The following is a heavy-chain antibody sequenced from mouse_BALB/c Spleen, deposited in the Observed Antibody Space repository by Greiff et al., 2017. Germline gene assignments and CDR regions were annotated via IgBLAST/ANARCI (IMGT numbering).Heavy chain of an antibody. CDR3: ARPYGNYDWFAY. CDR2: ISSGGGST. J-gene: IGHJ3*01. CDR1: GFAFSSYD. Sequence: DVKLVESGGGLVKPGGSLKLSCAASGFAFSSYDMSWVRQTPEKRLEWVAYISSGGGSTYYPDTVKGRFTISRDNAKNTLYLQMSSLKSEDTAMYYCARPYGNYDWFAYWGQGTLVTVSA. V-gene: IGHV5-12-1*01. D-gene: IGHD2-10*02.